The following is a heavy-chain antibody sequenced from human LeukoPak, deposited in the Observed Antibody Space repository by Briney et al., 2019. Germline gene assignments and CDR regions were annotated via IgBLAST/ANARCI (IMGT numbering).Heavy chain of an antibody. D-gene: IGHD4-17*01. CDR3: AKNSQTRSTGTQYYYYGMDV. J-gene: IGHJ6*04. CDR2: ISGSGGST. V-gene: IGHV3-23*01. Sequence: GGSLRLSCAASGFTFSSYAMSWVRQAPGKGLEWVSAISGSGGSTYYADSVKGRFTISRDNSKNTLYLKMNSLRAEDTAVYYCAKNSQTRSTGTQYYYYGMDVWGKGTTVTVSS. CDR1: GFTFSSYA.